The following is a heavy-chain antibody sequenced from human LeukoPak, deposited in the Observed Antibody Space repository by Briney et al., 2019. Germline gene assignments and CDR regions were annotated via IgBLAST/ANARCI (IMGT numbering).Heavy chain of an antibody. D-gene: IGHD5-24*01. CDR3: AKDTDGSPSGYFDL. Sequence: GRSLRLSCAASGFTFDDYAMHWVRQAPGKGLEWVSGISWNSGSIGYADSVKGRFTISRDNAKNSLYLQMNSLRAEDTALYYCAKDTDGSPSGYFDLWGRGTLVTVSS. CDR2: ISWNSGSI. CDR1: GFTFDDYA. J-gene: IGHJ2*01. V-gene: IGHV3-9*01.